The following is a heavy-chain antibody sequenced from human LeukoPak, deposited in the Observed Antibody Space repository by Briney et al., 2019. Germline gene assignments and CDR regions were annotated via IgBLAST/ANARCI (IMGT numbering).Heavy chain of an antibody. CDR2: IIPILGIA. J-gene: IGHJ4*02. Sequence: SVKVSCKASGGTFSSYAVSWVRQAPGQGLEWMGRIIPILGIANYAQKFQGRVTITADKSTSTAYMELSSLRSEDTAVYYCAREEDGSGSPNQVDYWGQGTLVTVSS. CDR3: AREEDGSGSPNQVDY. CDR1: GGTFSSYA. D-gene: IGHD3-10*01. V-gene: IGHV1-69*04.